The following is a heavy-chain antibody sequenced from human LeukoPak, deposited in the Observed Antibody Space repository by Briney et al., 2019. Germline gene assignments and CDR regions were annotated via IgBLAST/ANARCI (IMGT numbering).Heavy chain of an antibody. CDR3: ARNQSAATLLDY. D-gene: IGHD2-15*01. CDR2: ISAYNGNT. Sequence: ASVKVSCKASGYTFTSYGISWVRQAPGQGLECMGWISAYNGNTNYAQKLQGRVTMTTDTSTSTAYMELRSLRSDDTAVYYCARNQSAATLLDYWGQGTLVTVSS. CDR1: GYTFTSYG. V-gene: IGHV1-18*01. J-gene: IGHJ4*02.